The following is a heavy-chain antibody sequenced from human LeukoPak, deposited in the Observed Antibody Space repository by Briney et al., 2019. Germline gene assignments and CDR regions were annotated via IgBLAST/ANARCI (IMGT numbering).Heavy chain of an antibody. CDR1: GFTFSSYS. CDR3: ARDLCSSASCYAGWFDP. CDR2: ISSSSSTI. Sequence: GGSLRLSCAASGFTFSSYSMNWVRQAPGKGLEWVSYISSSSSTIYYADSVKGRFTISRDNAKNSLYLQMDSLRAEDTAVYYCARDLCSSASCYAGWFDPWGQGTLVTVSS. D-gene: IGHD2-2*01. J-gene: IGHJ5*02. V-gene: IGHV3-48*01.